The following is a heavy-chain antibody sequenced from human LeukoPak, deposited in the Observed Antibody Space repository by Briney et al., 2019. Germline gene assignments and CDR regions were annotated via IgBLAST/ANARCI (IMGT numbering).Heavy chain of an antibody. J-gene: IGHJ6*03. CDR2: INPNSGGT. CDR3: ARGVSSSWHNYYYYMDV. Sequence: ASVKVSCKASGYTFTGYYMHWVRQAPGQGLEWMGWINPNSGGTNYAQKLQGRVTMTTDTSTSTAYMELRSLRSDDTAVYYCARGVSSSWHNYYYYMDVWGKGTTVTISS. CDR1: GYTFTGYY. D-gene: IGHD6-13*01. V-gene: IGHV1-2*02.